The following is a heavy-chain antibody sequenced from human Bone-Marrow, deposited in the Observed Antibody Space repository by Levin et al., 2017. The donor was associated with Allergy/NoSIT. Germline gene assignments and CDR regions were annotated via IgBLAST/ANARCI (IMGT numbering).Heavy chain of an antibody. CDR3: ANVIFRKSTSSAYGLDV. CDR2: IYYSGST. Sequence: SETLSLTCTVSGGPISNFYWSWIRQPSGKGLEWIGYIYYSGSTSFNPSLKSRVTISVDTSKNHFSLKLNSVTAGDTAVYSCANVIFRKSTSSAYGLDVWGQGTTVTVSS. D-gene: IGHD2-2*01. J-gene: IGHJ6*02. V-gene: IGHV4-59*01. CDR1: GGPISNFY.